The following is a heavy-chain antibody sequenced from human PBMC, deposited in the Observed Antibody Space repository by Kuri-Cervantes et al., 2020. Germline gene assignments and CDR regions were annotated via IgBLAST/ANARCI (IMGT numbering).Heavy chain of an antibody. Sequence: GESLKISCAASGFTFSTSAMAWVRQAPGKGLECVSGISPTGDTTYYVDSVKGRFAISRDNSKNTLYLQMNSLRVEDSALYYCARILSEVESYWYDMDVWGQGTTVTVSS. CDR3: ARILSEVESYWYDMDV. J-gene: IGHJ6*02. CDR1: GFTFSTSA. D-gene: IGHD2-8*01. V-gene: IGHV3-23*01. CDR2: ISPTGDTT.